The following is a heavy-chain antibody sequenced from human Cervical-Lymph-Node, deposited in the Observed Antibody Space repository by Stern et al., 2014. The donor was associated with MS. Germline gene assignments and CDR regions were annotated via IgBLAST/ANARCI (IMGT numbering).Heavy chain of an antibody. Sequence: EVQLVESGGGSVQPGRSLRLSCAASGFTFDDCAINWVRHAPGKGLEWVSGIIWNSNNIGYADYGRGRFTISRDNAKNSLYLQMNGLRPEDTALYYCAKDISERHYYFDSWGEGTLVTVSS. J-gene: IGHJ4*02. D-gene: IGHD3-16*02. CDR1: GFTFDDCA. CDR3: AKDISERHYYFDS. CDR2: IIWNSNNI. V-gene: IGHV3-9*01.